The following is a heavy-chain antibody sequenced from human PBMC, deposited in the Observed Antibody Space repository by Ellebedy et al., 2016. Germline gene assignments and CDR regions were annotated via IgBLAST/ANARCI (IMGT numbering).Heavy chain of an antibody. CDR2: IYYSGST. CDR3: ARHQGVPPYYFDH. CDR1: GGSISSSSYY. J-gene: IGHJ4*02. Sequence: SETLSLTXTVSGGSISSSSYYWGWIRQPPGKGLEWIGSIYYSGSTYYNPSLKSRVTISVDTSKNQFSLKLISVTAADTAVFYCARHQGVPPYYFDHWGQGTLVTVSS. V-gene: IGHV4-39*01. D-gene: IGHD2-8*01.